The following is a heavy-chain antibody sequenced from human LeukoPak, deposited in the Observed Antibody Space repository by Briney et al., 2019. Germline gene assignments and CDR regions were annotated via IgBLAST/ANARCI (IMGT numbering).Heavy chain of an antibody. CDR1: GGSISSSSYY. CDR2: INHSGST. J-gene: IGHJ4*02. D-gene: IGHD5-24*01. CDR3: ARIRWLQFRPLQLWGKSGYFDY. V-gene: IGHV4-39*07. Sequence: SETLSLTCTVSGGSISSSSYYWGWIRQPPGKGLEWIGEINHSGSTNYNPSLKSRVTISVDASKNQFSLKLSSVTAADTAVYYCARIRWLQFRPLQLWGKSGYFDYWGQGTLVTVSS.